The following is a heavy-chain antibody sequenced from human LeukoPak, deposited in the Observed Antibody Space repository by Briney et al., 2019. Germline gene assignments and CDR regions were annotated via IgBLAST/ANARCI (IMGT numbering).Heavy chain of an antibody. CDR3: ARDAGPRRYYGMDV. CDR2: IYYSGST. CDR1: GGSISSSSYY. V-gene: IGHV4-39*07. D-gene: IGHD3-10*01. J-gene: IGHJ6*02. Sequence: SETLSLTCTVSGGSISSSSYYWGWIRQPPGKGLEWIGSIYYSGSTYYNPSLKSRVTISVDTSKNQFSLKLSSVTAADTAVYYCARDAGPRRYYGMDVWGQGTTVTVSS.